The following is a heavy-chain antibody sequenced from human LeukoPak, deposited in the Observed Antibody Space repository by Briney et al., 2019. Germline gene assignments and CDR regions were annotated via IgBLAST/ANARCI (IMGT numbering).Heavy chain of an antibody. CDR3: AKDNPYVWGSYRFLGKTNAFDI. CDR1: GFTFDDYA. V-gene: IGHV3-43*02. CDR2: ISGDGGST. J-gene: IGHJ3*02. Sequence: GGSLRLSCAASGFTFDDYAMHWVRQAPGKGLEWVSLISGDGGSTYYADSVKGRFTISRDNSKNSLYLQMNSLRTEDTALYYCAKDNPYVWGSYRFLGKTNAFDIWGQGTMVTVSS. D-gene: IGHD3-16*02.